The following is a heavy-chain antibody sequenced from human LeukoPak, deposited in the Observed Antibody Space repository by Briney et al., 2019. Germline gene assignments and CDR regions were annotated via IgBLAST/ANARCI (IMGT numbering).Heavy chain of an antibody. D-gene: IGHD2-2*01. CDR1: GYTFTSYG. V-gene: IGHV1-18*01. Sequence: SVKVSCKASGYTFTSYGISWVRHAPGQGLEWMGWMSAYNGNTNYAQKLQGRVTMTTDTSTSTAYMELRSLRSDDTAVYYCARTRDIVVVPATQPLNDYWGQGTLVTVSS. CDR3: ARTRDIVVVPATQPLNDY. J-gene: IGHJ4*02. CDR2: MSAYNGNT.